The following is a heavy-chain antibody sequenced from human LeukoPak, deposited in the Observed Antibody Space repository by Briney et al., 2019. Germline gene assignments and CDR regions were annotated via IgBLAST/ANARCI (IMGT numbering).Heavy chain of an antibody. V-gene: IGHV1-8*01. D-gene: IGHD3-9*01. CDR1: GYTFTSYD. J-gene: IGHJ4*02. CDR2: MNPNSGNT. CDR3: EDGIRDFDSRDY. Sequence: GASVKVSCKASGYTFTSYDINGVRQATGQGLEWMGWMNPNSGNTGYAQKFQGRVTMTRNTSISTAYMELSSLRSEDTFFFQGEDGIRDFDSRDYWGQGTLVTVSS.